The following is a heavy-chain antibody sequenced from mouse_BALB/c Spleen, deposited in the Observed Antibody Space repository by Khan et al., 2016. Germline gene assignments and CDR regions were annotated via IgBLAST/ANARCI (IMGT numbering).Heavy chain of an antibody. CDR2: ISYSGRT. J-gene: IGHJ4*01. CDR3: ARGTTAVYAMDY. CDR1: GYSITSDYA. Sequence: VQLQQSGPGLVKPSQSLSLTCTVTGYSITSDYAWKWIRQFPGNKLEWMGYISYSGRTSFNPSLKSRISISRDTSKNQFFLRWNAVTTEYTATYYCARGTTAVYAMDYWGQGTSVTVSS. V-gene: IGHV3-2*02. D-gene: IGHD1-2*01.